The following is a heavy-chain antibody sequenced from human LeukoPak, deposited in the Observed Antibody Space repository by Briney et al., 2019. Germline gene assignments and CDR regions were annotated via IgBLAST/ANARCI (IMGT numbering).Heavy chain of an antibody. CDR2: MYYSGST. CDR3: ARLWDDAFDI. J-gene: IGHJ3*02. CDR1: GGSISSYY. D-gene: IGHD1-26*01. Sequence: SGTLSLTCTVSGGSISSYYWSWIRQPPGKGLEWIGYMYYSGSTNYNPSLKSRVTISVDTSKNQFSLKLSSVTAADTAVYYCARLWDDAFDIWGQGTMVTVSS. V-gene: IGHV4-59*08.